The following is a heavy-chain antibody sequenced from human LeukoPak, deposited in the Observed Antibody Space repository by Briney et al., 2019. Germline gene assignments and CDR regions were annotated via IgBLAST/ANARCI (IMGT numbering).Heavy chain of an antibody. V-gene: IGHV4-39*07. CDR1: GGSISSNYYY. CDR3: ARDRGYYYDSSGLDY. CDR2: IYYSGHT. D-gene: IGHD3-22*01. Sequence: SETLSLTCTVSGGSISSNYYYWGWIRQPPGKGLEWIGSIYYSGHTYYNPSLKSRVTISVDTSNNQFSLKLSSVTAADTAVYYCARDRGYYYDSSGLDYWGQGTLVTVSS. J-gene: IGHJ4*02.